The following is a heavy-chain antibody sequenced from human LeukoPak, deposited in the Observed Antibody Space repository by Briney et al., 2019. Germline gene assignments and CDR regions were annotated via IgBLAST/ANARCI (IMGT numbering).Heavy chain of an antibody. Sequence: PGGSLRLSCAASGFTFSSYWMSWVRQAPGKGLEWVANIKQDGSEKYYVDSVKGRFTISRDNAKNSLYLQMNSLRAEDTAVYYCARTPLGRLGELSSPPDDAFDIWGQGTMVTVSS. V-gene: IGHV3-7*01. CDR2: IKQDGSEK. D-gene: IGHD3-16*02. J-gene: IGHJ3*02. CDR3: ARTPLGRLGELSSPPDDAFDI. CDR1: GFTFSSYW.